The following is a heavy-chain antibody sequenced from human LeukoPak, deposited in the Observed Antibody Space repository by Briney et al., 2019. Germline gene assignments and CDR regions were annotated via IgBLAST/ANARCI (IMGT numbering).Heavy chain of an antibody. CDR3: ARRVVGANLDY. Sequence: SESLSLTCTVSGGSISSYYWSWIRQPPGKGLEWIGYIYYSGSTNYNPSLKSRVTISVDTSKNQFSLKLSSVTAADTAVYYCARRVVGANLDYWGQGTLVTVSS. CDR1: GGSISSYY. J-gene: IGHJ4*02. V-gene: IGHV4-59*08. D-gene: IGHD1-26*01. CDR2: IYYSGST.